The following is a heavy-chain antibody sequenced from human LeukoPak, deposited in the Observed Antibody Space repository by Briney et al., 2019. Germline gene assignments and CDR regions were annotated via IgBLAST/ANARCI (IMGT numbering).Heavy chain of an antibody. CDR3: ARARYNTRGLFDS. CDR1: GFTFNSYW. J-gene: IGHJ4*02. D-gene: IGHD1-14*01. V-gene: IGHV3-7*04. Sequence: AGGSLRVSCAASGFTFNSYWMTWVRQAPGIGLEWVASIKQDGSEKYYVDSVKGRSTVSRDNAKNSLYLQMDSPRAEDTAVYYCARARYNTRGLFDSWGQGTLVTVSS. CDR2: IKQDGSEK.